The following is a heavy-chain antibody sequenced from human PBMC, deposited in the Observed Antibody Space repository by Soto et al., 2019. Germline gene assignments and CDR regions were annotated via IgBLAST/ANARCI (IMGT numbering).Heavy chain of an antibody. CDR2: IIPIFGTA. CDR3: ARAPRSTIFGVFIGDEFDY. D-gene: IGHD3-3*01. J-gene: IGHJ4*02. V-gene: IGHV1-69*01. Sequence: QVQLVQSGAEVKKPGSSVKVSCKASGGTFSSYAISWVRQAPGQGLEWMGGIIPIFGTANYAQKFQGRVTITADESTSTAYMELSSLRSEDTAVYYCARAPRSTIFGVFIGDEFDYWGQGTLVTVSS. CDR1: GGTFSSYA.